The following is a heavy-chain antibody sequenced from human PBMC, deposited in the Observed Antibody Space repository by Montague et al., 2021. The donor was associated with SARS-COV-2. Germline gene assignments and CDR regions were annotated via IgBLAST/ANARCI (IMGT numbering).Heavy chain of an antibody. D-gene: IGHD3-22*01. CDR2: ISSSGSNI. V-gene: IGHV3-48*03. CDR1: GFTFSSYE. CDR3: ARRTYYDGY. Sequence: RRLSFAASGFTFSSYEMNWVRQAPGKGLEWVSYISSSGSNIHYADSVKGRFSIYRDNAKNSLYLQMNSLRAEDTAVYYCARRTYYDGYWGQGTLVTVSS. J-gene: IGHJ4*02.